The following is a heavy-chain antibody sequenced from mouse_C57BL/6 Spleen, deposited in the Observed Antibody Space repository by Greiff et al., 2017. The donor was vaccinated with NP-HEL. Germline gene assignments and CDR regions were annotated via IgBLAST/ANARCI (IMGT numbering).Heavy chain of an antibody. V-gene: IGHV1-85*01. J-gene: IGHJ3*01. Sequence: VQLQQSGPELVKPGASVKLSCKASGYTFTSYDINWVKQRPGQGLEWIGWIYPRDGSTKYNEKFKGKATLTVDTSSSTAYMELHSLTSEDSAVYFCARYTTAQATWFAYWGQGTLVTVSA. CDR2: IYPRDGST. D-gene: IGHD3-2*02. CDR1: GYTFTSYD. CDR3: ARYTTAQATWFAY.